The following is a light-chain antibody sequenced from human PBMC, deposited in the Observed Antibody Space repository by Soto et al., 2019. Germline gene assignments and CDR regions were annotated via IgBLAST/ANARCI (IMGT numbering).Light chain of an antibody. J-gene: IGKJ5*01. CDR3: QQYTNGRLLK. Sequence: ELVLTHAPSTLSLSKVDIATLSLRRSQSVSSNLAWYHQKPGRAPRLLIYGASTRATGIQARFSGSGSGTEFTLTVSSLQSEDFAVYYFQQYTNGRLLKFGQGTRLEIK. CDR1: QSVSSN. V-gene: IGKV3-15*01. CDR2: GAS.